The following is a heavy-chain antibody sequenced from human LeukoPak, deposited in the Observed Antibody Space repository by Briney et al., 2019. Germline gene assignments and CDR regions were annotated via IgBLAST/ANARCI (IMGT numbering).Heavy chain of an antibody. J-gene: IGHJ4*02. D-gene: IGHD3-22*01. CDR2: IRSSSSYT. V-gene: IGHV3-11*06. CDR1: GFTFSDYY. Sequence: GGSLRLSCAASGFTFSDYYMSWIRQAPGKGLEWVSYIRSSSSYTNYADSVEGRFTISRDNAKNSLYLQMNSLRAEDTAVYYCARGYYDNSGYYFPFDYWGQGTLVTVSS. CDR3: ARGYYDNSGYYFPFDY.